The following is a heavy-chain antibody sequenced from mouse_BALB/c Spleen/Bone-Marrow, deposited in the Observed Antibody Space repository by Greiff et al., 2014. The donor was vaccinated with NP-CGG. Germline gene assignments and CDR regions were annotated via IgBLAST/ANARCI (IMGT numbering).Heavy chain of an antibody. CDR3: ARPAFHCGSSYWYFDV. CDR1: GFNIKDTY. CDR2: IDPANGDT. Sequence: EVKLVESGSELVKPGASVKLSCAASGFNIKDTYMHWVKQRPEQGLEWIGRIDPANGDTKYDPKFQGKATITADTSSNTAYLQLSSVTSEDTAVYYCARPAFHCGSSYWYFDVWGAGTTVTVSS. V-gene: IGHV14-3*02. J-gene: IGHJ1*01. D-gene: IGHD1-1*01.